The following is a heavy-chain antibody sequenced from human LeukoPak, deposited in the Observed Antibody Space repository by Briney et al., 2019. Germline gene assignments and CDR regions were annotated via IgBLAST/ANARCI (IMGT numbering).Heavy chain of an antibody. CDR3: AREVGNWNYKFDP. Sequence: SVKVSCKASGDTFSNHAISWVRQAPGHGLEWVGRIIPIFDAANYAQKFQGRVTTTADKSTSTVYMELSSLRSEDTAVFYCAREVGNWNYKFDPWGQGTLVTVSS. D-gene: IGHD1-7*01. CDR2: IIPIFDAA. V-gene: IGHV1-69*06. CDR1: GDTFSNHA. J-gene: IGHJ5*02.